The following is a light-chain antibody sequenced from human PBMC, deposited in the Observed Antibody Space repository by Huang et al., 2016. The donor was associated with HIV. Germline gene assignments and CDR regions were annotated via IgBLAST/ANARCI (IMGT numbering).Light chain of an antibody. V-gene: IGKV1-39*01. CDR2: AAS. J-gene: IGKJ1*01. Sequence: DIQMTQSPSSLSASVGDRVTITCRASQTISNSLNWYQQKPGKAPKLLIYAASSSQSGVPSRFSGSGSGTDFSLTISGLQPDDFATYYCQQSYNSHRTFGPGTRVQIK. CDR1: QTISNS. CDR3: QQSYNSHRT.